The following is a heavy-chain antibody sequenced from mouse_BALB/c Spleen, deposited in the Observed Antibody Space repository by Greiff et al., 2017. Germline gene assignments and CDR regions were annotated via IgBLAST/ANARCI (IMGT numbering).Heavy chain of an antibody. Sequence: EVMLVESGGGLVKPGGSLKLSCAASGFAFSSYDMSWVRQTPEKRLEWVAYISSGGGSTYYPDTVKGRFTISRDNAKNTLYLQMSSLKSEDTAMYYCARSIYYGFDYWGQGTTLTVSS. CDR3: ARSIYYGFDY. CDR1: GFAFSSYD. V-gene: IGHV5-12-1*01. J-gene: IGHJ2*01. CDR2: ISSGGGST. D-gene: IGHD2-2*01.